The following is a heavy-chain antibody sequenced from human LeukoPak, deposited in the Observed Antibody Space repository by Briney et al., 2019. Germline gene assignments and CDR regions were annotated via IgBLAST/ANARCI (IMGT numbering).Heavy chain of an antibody. V-gene: IGHV3-23*01. Sequence: WGSLRLPCAASGFTVSSYAMSWVRQAPGKGLEWVSAISGSGGSTYYADSVKGRFTISRDNSKNTLYLQMNSLRAEDTAVYYCASHNGIAAAGDRIDYWGQGTLVTVSS. CDR2: ISGSGGST. CDR3: ASHNGIAAAGDRIDY. CDR1: GFTVSSYA. J-gene: IGHJ4*02. D-gene: IGHD6-13*01.